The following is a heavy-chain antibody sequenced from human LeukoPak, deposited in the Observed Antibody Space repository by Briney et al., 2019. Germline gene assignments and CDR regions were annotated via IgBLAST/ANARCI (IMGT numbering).Heavy chain of an antibody. Sequence: AASVKVSCKASGYTFTGYYMHWVRQAPGQGLEWMGWINPNSGGTNYAQKFQGRVTMTRDTSISTAYMELSRLRSDDTAVYYCARGYDYGDYVGDFDYWGQGTLVTVSS. J-gene: IGHJ4*02. D-gene: IGHD4-17*01. CDR1: GYTFTGYY. V-gene: IGHV1-2*02. CDR3: ARGYDYGDYVGDFDY. CDR2: INPNSGGT.